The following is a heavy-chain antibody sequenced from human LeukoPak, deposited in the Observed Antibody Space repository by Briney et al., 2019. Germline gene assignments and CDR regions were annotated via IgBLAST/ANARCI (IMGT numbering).Heavy chain of an antibody. V-gene: IGHV3-30-3*01. D-gene: IGHD4-17*01. CDR2: ILYDGTNQ. Sequence: GGSLRLSCATSGFTFGSHAMSWVRQAPGKGLEWVAVILYDGTNQYYADSVKGRFTISRDNSRNTLYLQMNSLKVEDTAVYYCARDFRDYRDYVAYFDSWGQGTLVTVSS. CDR3: ARDFRDYRDYVAYFDS. CDR1: GFTFGSHA. J-gene: IGHJ4*02.